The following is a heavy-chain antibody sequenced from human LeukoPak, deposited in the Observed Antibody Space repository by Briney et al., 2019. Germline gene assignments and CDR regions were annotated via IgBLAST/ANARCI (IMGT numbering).Heavy chain of an antibody. CDR2: IIPIFGTA. D-gene: IGHD3-22*01. V-gene: IGHV1-69*05. CDR3: ARMWSYYYDSSGYKYYFDY. CDR1: GGTFSSYA. Sequence: SVKVSCKASGGTFSSYAISWVRQAPGQGLEWMGRIIPIFGTANYAQKFQGRVTITTDESTSTAYMELSSLRSEDTAVYYCARMWSYYYDSSGYKYYFDYWGQGTLVTVSS. J-gene: IGHJ4*02.